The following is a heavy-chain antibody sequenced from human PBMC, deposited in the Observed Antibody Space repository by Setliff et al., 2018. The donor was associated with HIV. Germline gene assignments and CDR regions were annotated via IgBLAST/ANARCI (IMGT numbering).Heavy chain of an antibody. CDR2: IYHTGTT. CDR1: GGSMSSDNW. D-gene: IGHD1-1*01. V-gene: IGHV4-4*02. CDR3: ASSAEREPYCFDC. Sequence: SETLSLTCDVSGGSMSSDNWWWWVRQSPGKGLEWIGEIYHTGTTKYNPSLKSRVTISVDKSNNQFPLNLKSMTAADTAVYYCASSAEREPYCFDCWGQGSLVTVSS. J-gene: IGHJ4*02.